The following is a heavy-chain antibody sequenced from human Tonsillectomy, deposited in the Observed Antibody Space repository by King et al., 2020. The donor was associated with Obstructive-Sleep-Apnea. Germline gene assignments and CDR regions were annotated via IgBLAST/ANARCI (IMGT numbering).Heavy chain of an antibody. V-gene: IGHV5-51*01. CDR3: ARQRATVARVDY. CDR1: GYSFTTYW. CDR2: IWPGDSDT. Sequence: KLVQSGAEVKKPGESLKISCKGSGYSFTTYWIGWVRQMPGKGLEWMGIIWPGDSDTRYSPSFQGQVTISADKSTSTAYLQWSSLKASDTAIYFCARQRATVARVDYWGQGTLVTVSS. D-gene: IGHD1-1*01. J-gene: IGHJ4*02.